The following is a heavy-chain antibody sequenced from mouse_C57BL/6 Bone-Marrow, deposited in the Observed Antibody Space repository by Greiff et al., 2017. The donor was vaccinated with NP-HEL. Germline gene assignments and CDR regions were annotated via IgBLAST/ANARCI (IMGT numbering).Heavy chain of an antibody. CDR1: GFTFSSYA. CDR2: ISDGGSYT. J-gene: IGHJ3*01. D-gene: IGHD4-1*01. Sequence: EVKLVDSGGGLVKPGGSLKLSCAASGFTFSSYAMSWVRQTPEKRLEWVATISDGGSYTYYPDNVKGRFTISRDNAKNNLYLQMSHLKSEDTAMYYCAREKDWVWFAYWGQGTLVTVSA. V-gene: IGHV5-4*01. CDR3: AREKDWVWFAY.